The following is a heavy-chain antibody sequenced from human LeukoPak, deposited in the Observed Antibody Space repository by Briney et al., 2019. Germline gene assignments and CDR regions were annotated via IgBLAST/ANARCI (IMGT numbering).Heavy chain of an antibody. CDR2: IKHDGSQK. CDR3: ARDGMGGIKAFDI. Sequence: QPGGSLRLSCAASGFTFSRYWMSRVRQAPGRGLEWVANIKHDGSQKYYVDSVKGRITISRDNAKNSLYLQMTSLRAEDTAVYYCARDGMGGIKAFDIWGQGTMVTVSS. V-gene: IGHV3-7*05. CDR1: GFTFSRYW. J-gene: IGHJ3*02. D-gene: IGHD3-10*01.